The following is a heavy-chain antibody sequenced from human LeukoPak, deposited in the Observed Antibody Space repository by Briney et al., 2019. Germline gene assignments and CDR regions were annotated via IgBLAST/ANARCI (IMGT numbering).Heavy chain of an antibody. CDR3: ARKYDILTGYDDWFDP. D-gene: IGHD3-9*01. Sequence: EASVKVSCKASGYTLTGYYMHWVRQAPGQGLEWMGWINPNSGDTKYAQKFQGRVIMTRDTSISTAYMELTRLTSDDTAVYYCARKYDILTGYDDWFDPWGQGTLVTVSS. CDR1: GYTLTGYY. V-gene: IGHV1-2*02. CDR2: INPNSGDT. J-gene: IGHJ5*02.